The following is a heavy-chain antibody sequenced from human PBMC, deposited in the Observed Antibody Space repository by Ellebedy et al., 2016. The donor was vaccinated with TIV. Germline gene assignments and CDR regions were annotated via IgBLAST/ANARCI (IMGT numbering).Heavy chain of an antibody. V-gene: IGHV3-21*06. CDR3: ARDGREWSRDL. D-gene: IGHD2-8*01. Sequence: GGSLGLSXAASGFPFNTAGMTWVRQAPGKGLEWVATIVNSGRDTYYADPLKGRFTVSRDNTRNSVYLQMDSLTVEDTAVYYCARDGREWSRDLWGQGTLVTVSS. J-gene: IGHJ4*02. CDR1: GFPFNTAG. CDR2: IVNSGRDT.